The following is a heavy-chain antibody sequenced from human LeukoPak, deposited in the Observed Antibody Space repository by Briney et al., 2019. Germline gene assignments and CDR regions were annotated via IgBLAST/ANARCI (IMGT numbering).Heavy chain of an antibody. CDR1: GFTVSSNY. J-gene: IGHJ3*02. V-gene: IGHV3-53*01. D-gene: IGHD6-13*01. Sequence: PGGSLRLSCAASGFTVSSNYMSWVRQAPGKGLEWVSVIYSGGSTYYADSVKGRFTISRDNSKNTLYLQMNSLRAEDTAVYYCARDSRNSSSWYLLSQLDAFDIWGQGTMVTVSS. CDR2: IYSGGST. CDR3: ARDSRNSSSWYLLSQLDAFDI.